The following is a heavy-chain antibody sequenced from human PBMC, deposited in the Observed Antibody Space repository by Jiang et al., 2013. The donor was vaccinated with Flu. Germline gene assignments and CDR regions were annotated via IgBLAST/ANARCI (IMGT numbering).Heavy chain of an antibody. V-gene: IGHV1-69*06. Sequence: VQLVESGAEVKKPGSSVKVSCTASGGTVNNYAISWVRQAPGQGLEWMGGIVPLFDKADSAQRFQGRVTIMADKSTGTGYMELSSLTYEDTAVYYCAGRRRVYGSGTHAVWGQGTTVTVSS. CDR1: GGTVNNYA. CDR2: IVPLFDKA. J-gene: IGHJ6*01. CDR3: AGRRRVYGSGTHAV. D-gene: IGHD3-10*01.